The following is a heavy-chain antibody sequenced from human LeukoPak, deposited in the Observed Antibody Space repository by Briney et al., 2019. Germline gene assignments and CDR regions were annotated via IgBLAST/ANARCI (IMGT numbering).Heavy chain of an antibody. V-gene: IGHV4-39*01. D-gene: IGHD6-19*01. CDR2: IYYSGST. Sequence: KLSETLSLTCTVSGGSISSSSYSWGWIRQPPGKGLEWIGSIYYSGSTYYNPSLKSRVTISVDTSKNQFSLKLSSVTAADTAVYYCARGSSGRCDAFDIWGQGTMVTVSS. CDR1: GGSISSSSYS. CDR3: ARGSSGRCDAFDI. J-gene: IGHJ3*02.